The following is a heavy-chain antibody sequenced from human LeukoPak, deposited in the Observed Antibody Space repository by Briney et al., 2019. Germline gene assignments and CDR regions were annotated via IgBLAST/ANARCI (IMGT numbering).Heavy chain of an antibody. CDR1: GFTFSSYA. J-gene: IGHJ4*02. D-gene: IGHD2-21*02. CDR3: AREYPGTATLIDY. CDR2: ISYDGSNK. V-gene: IGHV3-30-3*01. Sequence: GALRLSYAASGFTFSSYAMHWVRQAPGKGLEWVAVISYDGSNKYYADSVKGRFTISRDNSKNTLYLQMNSLRAEDTAVYYCAREYPGTATLIDYWGQGTLVTVSS.